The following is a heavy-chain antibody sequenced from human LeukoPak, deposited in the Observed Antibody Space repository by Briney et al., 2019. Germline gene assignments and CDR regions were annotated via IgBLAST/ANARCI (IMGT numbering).Heavy chain of an antibody. Sequence: ASVKVSCKASGYTFTSYYMHWVRQAPGQGLEWMGIINPSGGSTSYAQKFQGRVTMTEDTSTDTAYMELSSLRSEDTAVYYCATDPLYSGRSDWGQGTLVTVSS. V-gene: IGHV1-46*01. D-gene: IGHD1-26*01. CDR3: ATDPLYSGRSD. J-gene: IGHJ4*02. CDR2: INPSGGST. CDR1: GYTFTSYY.